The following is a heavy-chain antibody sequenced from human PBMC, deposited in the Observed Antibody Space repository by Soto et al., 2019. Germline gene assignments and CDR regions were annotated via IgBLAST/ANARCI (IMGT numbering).Heavy chain of an antibody. CDR1: GGSFSGYY. Sequence: SETLSLTCAVYGGSFSGYYWSWIRQPPGKGLEWIGEINHSGSTNYNPSLKGRVTISVDTSKNQFSLKLSSVTAADTAVYYCASENGMTTVTTTSWFDPWGQGTLVTVSS. CDR3: ASENGMTTVTTTSWFDP. CDR2: INHSGST. D-gene: IGHD4-17*01. J-gene: IGHJ5*02. V-gene: IGHV4-34*01.